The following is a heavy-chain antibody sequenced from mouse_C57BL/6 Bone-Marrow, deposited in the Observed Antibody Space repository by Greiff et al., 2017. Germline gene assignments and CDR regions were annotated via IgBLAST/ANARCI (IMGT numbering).Heavy chain of an antibody. D-gene: IGHD1-1*01. CDR2: ISAGGSYT. J-gene: IGHJ3*01. CDR3: ARDQIDYYGSSYGEFDY. Sequence: EVQLLQSGAGLVKPGASLKLSCAASGFTFSSYAMSWVRQTPEKRLEWVGTISAGGSYTYYADNVKGRFTITRDNAKNNLYLQMSHLKSEDTAMYYCARDQIDYYGSSYGEFDYWGQGTLLTVSA. CDR1: GFTFSSYA. V-gene: IGHV5-4*01.